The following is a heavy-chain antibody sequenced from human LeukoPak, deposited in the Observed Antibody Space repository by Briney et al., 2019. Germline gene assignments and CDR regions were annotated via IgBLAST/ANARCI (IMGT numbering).Heavy chain of an antibody. Sequence: GGSLRLSCAASGFTFSSYGMHWVRKAPGKGLEWVAVISYDGSNKYYADSVKGRFTISRDNSKNTLYLQMNSLRAEDTAVYYCAKPIRGQLVIDYWGQGTLVTVSS. J-gene: IGHJ4*02. CDR2: ISYDGSNK. V-gene: IGHV3-30*18. CDR3: AKPIRGQLVIDY. D-gene: IGHD6-13*01. CDR1: GFTFSSYG.